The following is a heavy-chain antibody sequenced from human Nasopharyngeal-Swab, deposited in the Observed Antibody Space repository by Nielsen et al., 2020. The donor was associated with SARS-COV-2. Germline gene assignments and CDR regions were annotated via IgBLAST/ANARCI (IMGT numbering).Heavy chain of an antibody. CDR2: ISGSGPRT. CDR1: GFTFSSCA. Sequence: GESLKISCVASGFTFSSCAMTWVRQAPGKGLQWLSTISGSGPRTYYADSVKGRFTISRDNSQNTLYLQMNSLRAEDTAVYYCAKDFRHNYDYWSGYFTNWGQGTLVTVSS. J-gene: IGHJ4*02. D-gene: IGHD3-3*01. CDR3: AKDFRHNYDYWSGYFTN. V-gene: IGHV3-23*01.